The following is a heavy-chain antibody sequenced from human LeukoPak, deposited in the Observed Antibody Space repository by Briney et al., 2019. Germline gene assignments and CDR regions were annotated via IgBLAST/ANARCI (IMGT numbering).Heavy chain of an antibody. J-gene: IGHJ6*02. Sequence: GGSLRLSCAASGFTFSSYAMHWVRQAPGKGLEWVAVISYDRSNKYYADSVKGRFTISRDNSKNTLYLQMNSLRAEDTAVYYCARGNSRQTLEWLTNYYYYYGMDVWGQGTTVTVSS. CDR3: ARGNSRQTLEWLTNYYYYYGMDV. D-gene: IGHD3-3*01. V-gene: IGHV3-30*04. CDR1: GFTFSSYA. CDR2: ISYDRSNK.